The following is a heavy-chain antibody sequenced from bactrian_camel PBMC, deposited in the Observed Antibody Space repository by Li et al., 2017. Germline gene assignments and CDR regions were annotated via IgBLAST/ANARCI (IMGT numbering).Heavy chain of an antibody. D-gene: IGHD7*01. CDR2: IDFDGRT. J-gene: IGHJ4*01. V-gene: IGHV3S63*01. CDR1: GFTFNDDD. Sequence: HVQLVESGGGSVQAGGSLRLSCTGSGFTFNDDDMGWFRQAPGNECERVASIDFDGRTSVADSVKGRFTISRDAAKNTLNLQMNKLKPEDSAMYYCAAGRDSAGGVWCRNSDFPYMGQGTQVTVS.